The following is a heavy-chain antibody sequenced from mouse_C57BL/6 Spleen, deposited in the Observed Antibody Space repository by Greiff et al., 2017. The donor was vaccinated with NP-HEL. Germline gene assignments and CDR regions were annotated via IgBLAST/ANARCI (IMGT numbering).Heavy chain of an antibody. V-gene: IGHV1-64*01. CDR2: IHPNSGST. Sequence: QVQLQQPGAELVKPGASVKLSCKASGYTFTSYWMHWVKQRPGQGLEWIGMIHPNSGSTNYNEKFKRKATLTVDKSSSTAYMQLSSLTSEDSAVYYCALYYGYGNWYFDVWGTGTTVTFSS. CDR3: ALYYGYGNWYFDV. J-gene: IGHJ1*03. CDR1: GYTFTSYW. D-gene: IGHD2-2*01.